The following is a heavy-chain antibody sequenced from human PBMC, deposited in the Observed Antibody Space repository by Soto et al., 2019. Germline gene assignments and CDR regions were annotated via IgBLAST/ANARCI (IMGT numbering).Heavy chain of an antibody. CDR2: IYPGDSDT. Sequence: GESLKISCKGSGYSFTSYWIGWVRQVPGKGLEWMAIIYPGDSDTRYSPSFQGQVTLSADKSINTAYLQWSSLKVSDTAMYYCVRHYGGKPINSWGQGTLVTVSS. J-gene: IGHJ4*02. D-gene: IGHD4-17*01. CDR1: GYSFTSYW. CDR3: VRHYGGKPINS. V-gene: IGHV5-51*01.